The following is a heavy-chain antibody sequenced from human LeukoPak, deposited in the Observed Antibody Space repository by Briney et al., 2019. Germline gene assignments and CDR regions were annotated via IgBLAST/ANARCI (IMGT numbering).Heavy chain of an antibody. CDR1: GFTFSNSA. CDR3: AKEAVEYFDY. J-gene: IGHJ4*02. CDR2: LTGSGGGT. Sequence: PGGSLRLSCAASGFTFSNSAMSWVRQAPGKGLEWASALTGSGGGTYYADSVKGRFTISRDNTKNTMYLQMNSLRDEDAAVYYCAKEAVEYFDYWGQGNLVTVSS. V-gene: IGHV3-23*01.